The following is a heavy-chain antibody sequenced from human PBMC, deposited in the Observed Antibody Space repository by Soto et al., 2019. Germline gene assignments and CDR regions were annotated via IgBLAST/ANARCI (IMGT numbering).Heavy chain of an antibody. Sequence: SETLSLTCTVSGGSISSSSYYWGWIRQPPGKGLEWIGSIYYSGSTYYNPSLKSRVTISVDTSKNQFSLKLSSVTAADTAVYYCARMISRIAAAGDFAYWGQGTLVTVSS. V-gene: IGHV4-39*01. D-gene: IGHD6-13*01. J-gene: IGHJ4*02. CDR3: ARMISRIAAAGDFAY. CDR2: IYYSGST. CDR1: GGSISSSSYY.